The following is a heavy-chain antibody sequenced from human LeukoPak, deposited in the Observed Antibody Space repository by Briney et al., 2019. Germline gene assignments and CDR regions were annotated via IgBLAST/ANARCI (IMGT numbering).Heavy chain of an antibody. CDR2: NYHSGRT. D-gene: IGHD2-15*01. V-gene: IGHV4-30-2*01. CDR1: GGSISSGGYY. J-gene: IGHJ4*02. CDR3: ARARVVAASYYFDY. Sequence: SQTLSLTCAVSGGSISSGGYYWSWIRPPPGKGLEWVVYNYHSGRTYYNPSLKSRVTLSVDRSKNQLLMKLRSVTAADKDVYYCARARVVAASYYFDYWGQGTLVTVSS.